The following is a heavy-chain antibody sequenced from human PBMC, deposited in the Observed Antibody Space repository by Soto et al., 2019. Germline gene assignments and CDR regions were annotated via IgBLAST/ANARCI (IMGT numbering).Heavy chain of an antibody. CDR2: MKGDGSTA. CDR1: GFSFSSHW. D-gene: IGHD1-20*01. V-gene: IGHV3-74*01. CDR3: ARGIPGHYAFDI. Sequence: EAQLVESGGGFVQPGGSLRLSCAASGFSFSSHWMHWVRQAPGKGLVWVSRMKGDGSTANYAASVKGRLTISRDNARNTVNLQVNSVRVDDTAVYYCARGIPGHYAFDIWGQGTMVTVSS. J-gene: IGHJ3*02.